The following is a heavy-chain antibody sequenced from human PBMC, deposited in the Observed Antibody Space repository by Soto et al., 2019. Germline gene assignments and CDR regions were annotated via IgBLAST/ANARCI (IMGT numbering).Heavy chain of an antibody. J-gene: IGHJ5*02. CDR1: GFTFSSYW. V-gene: IGHV3-74*01. Sequence: EVQLVESGGGLVQPGGSLRLSCAASGFTFSSYWMHCVRQAPGKGLVWVSRINSDGSSTSYADSVKGRFTISRDNAKNTLYLQMNSLRAEDTAVYYCARVVLVPAALSPWGQGTLVTVSS. D-gene: IGHD2-2*01. CDR2: INSDGSST. CDR3: ARVVLVPAALSP.